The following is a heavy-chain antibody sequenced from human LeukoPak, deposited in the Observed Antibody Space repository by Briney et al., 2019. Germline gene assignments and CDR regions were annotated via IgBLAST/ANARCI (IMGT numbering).Heavy chain of an antibody. CDR1: GFTFSSYG. CDR3: AREYSSGSFDY. V-gene: IGHV3-33*01. J-gene: IGHJ4*02. D-gene: IGHD6-19*01. CDR2: IWYDGSNK. Sequence: TGGSLRLSCAASGFTFSSYGMHWVRQAPGKGLEWVAVIWYDGSNKYYADSVKGRFTISRDNSKNTLYLQMNSLRAEDTAVYYCAREYSSGSFDYWGQGTLVTVSS.